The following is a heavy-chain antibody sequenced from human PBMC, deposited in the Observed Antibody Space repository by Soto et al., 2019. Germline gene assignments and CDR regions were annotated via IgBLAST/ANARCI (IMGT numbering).Heavy chain of an antibody. CDR2: IYPSGMP. D-gene: IGHD5-18*01. J-gene: IGHJ4*02. Sequence: TRSLTCTVSGGSISNAAYSWSWIRQPPGKGLEWIGYIYPSGMPFYNPSLRSRVTISIDRSNDQFSLNLKSVTAADTAVYYCARERGGYGLFDSWGQGTLVTVSS. CDR3: ARERGGYGLFDS. CDR1: GGSISNAAYS. V-gene: IGHV4-30-2*01.